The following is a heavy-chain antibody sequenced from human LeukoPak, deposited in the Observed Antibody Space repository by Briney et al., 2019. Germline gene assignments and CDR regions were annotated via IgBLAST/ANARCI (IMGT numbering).Heavy chain of an antibody. CDR3: ARSGTFYYDSSGLSFDY. J-gene: IGHJ4*02. D-gene: IGHD3-22*01. CDR1: GGSISSYY. Sequence: SETLSLTCTVSGGSISSYYWSWIRQPPGKGLEWIGYIYYSGSTNYNPSLKSRVTISVDTSKNQFSLELSSVTAADTAVYYCARSGTFYYDSSGLSFDYWGQGTLVTVSS. V-gene: IGHV4-59*01. CDR2: IYYSGST.